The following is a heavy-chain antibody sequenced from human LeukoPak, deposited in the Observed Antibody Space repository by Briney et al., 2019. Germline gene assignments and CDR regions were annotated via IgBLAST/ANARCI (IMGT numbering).Heavy chain of an antibody. D-gene: IGHD4-23*01. CDR1: GYTFTSYG. Sequence: ASVKVSCKASGYTFTSYGISWVRQAPGQGLEWMGWISAYNGNTNYAQKLQGRVTMTTDTSTSTAYMGLRSLRSDDTAVYYCARDWTQLLPTDGGNSHPDYWGQGTLVTVSS. J-gene: IGHJ4*02. V-gene: IGHV1-18*01. CDR3: ARDWTQLLPTDGGNSHPDY. CDR2: ISAYNGNT.